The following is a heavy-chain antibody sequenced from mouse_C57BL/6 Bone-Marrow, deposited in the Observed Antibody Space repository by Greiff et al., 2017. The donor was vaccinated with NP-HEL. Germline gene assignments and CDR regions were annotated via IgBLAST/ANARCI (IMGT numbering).Heavy chain of an antibody. J-gene: IGHJ2*01. CDR3: ARTPYYYGSSYDY. CDR1: GYTFTDYY. CDR2: IYPGSGNT. D-gene: IGHD1-1*01. Sequence: QVQLQQSGAELVRPGASVKLSCKASGYTFTDYYINWVKQRPGQGLEWIARIYPGSGNTYYNEKFKGKATLTAEKSSSTAYMQLSSLTSEDSAVYFCARTPYYYGSSYDYWGQGTTVTVSS. V-gene: IGHV1-76*01.